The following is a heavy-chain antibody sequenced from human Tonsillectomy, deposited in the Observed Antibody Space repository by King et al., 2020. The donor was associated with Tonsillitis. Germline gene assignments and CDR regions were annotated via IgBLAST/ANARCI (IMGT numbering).Heavy chain of an antibody. V-gene: IGHV3-23*04. CDR1: GFTFYNYA. J-gene: IGHJ5*02. Sequence: DVQLVESGGGLAQPGGSLRLSCAASGFTFYNYAMTWVRQTPGKGLEWGSTISGSVSGTYYADSVQGRFTISRDNSKSTLYLQMNSLRAEDTAIYYCAKDASGSLGRFDPWGQGTLVTVSS. CDR3: AKDASGSLGRFDP. CDR2: ISGSVSGT. D-gene: IGHD3-10*01.